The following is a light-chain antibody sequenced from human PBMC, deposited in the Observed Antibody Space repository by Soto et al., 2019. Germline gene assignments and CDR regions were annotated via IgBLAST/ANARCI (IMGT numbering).Light chain of an antibody. CDR2: DVS. J-gene: IGLJ1*01. CDR3: CSYAGNFYV. Sequence: QSALTQPRSVSGSPGQSVTISCTGTSSDVGGYNYVSWYQQHPDKAPKVMIYDVSKRPSGVPDRFSGSKSGNTASLTISGLQAEDEADYHCCSYAGNFYVFGTGTKVTV. CDR1: SSDVGGYNY. V-gene: IGLV2-11*01.